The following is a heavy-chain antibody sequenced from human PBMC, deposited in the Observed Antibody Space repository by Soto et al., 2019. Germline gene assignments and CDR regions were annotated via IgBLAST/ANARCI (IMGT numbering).Heavy chain of an antibody. Sequence: ASVKVSCKASGYTFTSYGISWVRQAPGQGLEWMGWISAYNGNTNYAQKLQGRVTMTTDTSTSTAYMELRSLRSDDTAMYYCARARIYGYYDFWSGYYGYFDYWGQGTLVTFPS. J-gene: IGHJ4*02. CDR3: ARARIYGYYDFWSGYYGYFDY. CDR2: ISAYNGNT. V-gene: IGHV1-18*04. CDR1: GYTFTSYG. D-gene: IGHD3-3*01.